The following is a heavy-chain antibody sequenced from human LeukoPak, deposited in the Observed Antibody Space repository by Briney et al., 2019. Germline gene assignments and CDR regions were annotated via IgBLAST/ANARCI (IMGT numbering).Heavy chain of an antibody. CDR1: GGSISSYY. Sequence: PSETLSLTCTVSGGSISSYYWSWIRQPPGKGLEWIGYIYYSGSTNYNPSLKSRVTISVDTSKNQFSLKLSSVTAADTAVYYCARESRIVVVESHFDYWGQGTLVTVSS. V-gene: IGHV4-59*01. D-gene: IGHD3-22*01. CDR2: IYYSGST. CDR3: ARESRIVVVESHFDY. J-gene: IGHJ4*02.